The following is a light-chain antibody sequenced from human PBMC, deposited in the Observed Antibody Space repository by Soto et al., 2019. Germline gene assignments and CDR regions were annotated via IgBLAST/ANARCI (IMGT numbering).Light chain of an antibody. J-gene: IGKJ1*01. V-gene: IGKV1-6*02. CDR1: QDISTN. CDR2: VAS. Sequence: AIQMTQSPSSLSASVGDRVTITCRASQDISTNLGWYQQKPGKAPKLLIYVASILQSGVPSRFRGSGSGTDFTLTISSLQPDDFATYYCLQNYNSPRTFGQGTKVEIK. CDR3: LQNYNSPRT.